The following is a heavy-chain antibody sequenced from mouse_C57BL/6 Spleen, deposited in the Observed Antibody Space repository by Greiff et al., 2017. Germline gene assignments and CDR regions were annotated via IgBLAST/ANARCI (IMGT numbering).Heavy chain of an antibody. D-gene: IGHD3-2*02. V-gene: IGHV1-81*01. CDR3: AETAQAYYYAMDD. CDR1: GYTFTSYG. CDR2: IYPRSGNT. Sequence: VMLVESGAELARPGASVKLSCKASGYTFTSYGISWVKQRTGQGLEWIGEIYPRSGNTYYNEKFKGKATLTADKSSSTAYMELRSLTSEDSAVYFCAETAQAYYYAMDDWGQGTSVTVSS. J-gene: IGHJ4*01.